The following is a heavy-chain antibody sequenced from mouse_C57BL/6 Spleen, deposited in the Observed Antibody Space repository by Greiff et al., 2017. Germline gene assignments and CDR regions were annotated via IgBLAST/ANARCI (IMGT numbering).Heavy chain of an antibody. Sequence: LEESGAELVKPGASVKLSCKASGYTFTEYTIHWVKQRSGQGLEWIGWFYPGSGSIKYNEKFKDKATLTADKSSSTVYMELSRLTSEDSAVYFCARHGLYDGYYQRFDYWGQGTTLTVSS. V-gene: IGHV1-62-2*01. D-gene: IGHD2-3*01. CDR3: ARHGLYDGYYQRFDY. J-gene: IGHJ2*01. CDR2: FYPGSGSI. CDR1: GYTFTEYT.